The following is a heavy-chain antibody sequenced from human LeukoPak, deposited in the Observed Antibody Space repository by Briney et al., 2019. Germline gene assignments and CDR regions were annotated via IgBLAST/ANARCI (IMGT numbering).Heavy chain of an antibody. V-gene: IGHV1-3*01. J-gene: IGHJ4*02. D-gene: IGHD6-19*01. CDR1: GYTFTSYA. Sequence: ASVKVSCKASGYTFTSYAMHWVRQAPGQRLEWMGWINAGNGNTKYSQKFQGRVTITRDTSASTAYMEPSSLRSEDTAVYYCARELLSIAVAGTKYFDYWGQGTLVTVSS. CDR2: INAGNGNT. CDR3: ARELLSIAVAGTKYFDY.